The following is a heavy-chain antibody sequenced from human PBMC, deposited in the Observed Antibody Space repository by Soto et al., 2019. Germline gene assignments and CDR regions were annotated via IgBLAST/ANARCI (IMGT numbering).Heavy chain of an antibody. J-gene: IGHJ4*02. V-gene: IGHV1-69*12. CDR3: AREDKPGGYTPPGTSGFDS. Sequence: QVQLVQAGAEVKKPGSSVKVSCKASGGTFSTYAISWVRQAPGQGLEWMGGIIPIYGTANYAQKFQGRLTMTADESTSTVYMELSSLRSDDTAVYYRAREDKPGGYTPPGTSGFDSWGQGTLVTVSS. CDR1: GGTFSTYA. CDR2: IIPIYGTA. D-gene: IGHD5-12*01.